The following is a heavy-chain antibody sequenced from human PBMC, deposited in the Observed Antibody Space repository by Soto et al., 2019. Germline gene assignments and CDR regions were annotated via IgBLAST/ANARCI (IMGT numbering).Heavy chain of an antibody. Sequence: GGSLRLSCAASGFTFSSYSMNWVRQAPGKGLEWVSSISSSSSYIYYADSVKGRFTISRDNAKNSLYLQMNSLRAEDTAVYYCAGDGRIAAVATDYWGQGTRVTISS. CDR2: ISSSSSYI. CDR1: GFTFSSYS. V-gene: IGHV3-21*01. J-gene: IGHJ4*01. CDR3: AGDGRIAAVATDY. D-gene: IGHD6-13*01.